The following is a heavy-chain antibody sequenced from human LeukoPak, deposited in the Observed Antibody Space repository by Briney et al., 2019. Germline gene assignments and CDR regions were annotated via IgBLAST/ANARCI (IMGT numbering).Heavy chain of an antibody. V-gene: IGHV4-39*01. D-gene: IGHD4-17*01. J-gene: IGHJ4*02. CDR3: ARGDYGDLITFDY. Sequence: SETLSLTCTVSGGSISSSSYYWGWIRQPPGKGLEWIGSIYYSGSTYYNPSPKSRVTVSVDTSKNQFSLKLSSVTAADTAVYYCARGDYGDLITFDYWGQGTLVTVSS. CDR1: GGSISSSSYY. CDR2: IYYSGST.